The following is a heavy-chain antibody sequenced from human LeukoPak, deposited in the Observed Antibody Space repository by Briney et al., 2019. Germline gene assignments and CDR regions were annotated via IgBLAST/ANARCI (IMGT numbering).Heavy chain of an antibody. D-gene: IGHD3-10*01. CDR1: GYTFTGYY. Sequence: GASVKVSCEASGYTFTGYYMHWVRQAPGQGLEWMGWINPNSGGTNYAQKFQGRVTMTRDASITTAYMELSRLRSDDTAVYYCARDTTSYGSGSYYDDSWGQGTLVTVSS. V-gene: IGHV1-2*02. CDR3: ARDTTSYGSGSYYDDS. CDR2: INPNSGGT. J-gene: IGHJ5*01.